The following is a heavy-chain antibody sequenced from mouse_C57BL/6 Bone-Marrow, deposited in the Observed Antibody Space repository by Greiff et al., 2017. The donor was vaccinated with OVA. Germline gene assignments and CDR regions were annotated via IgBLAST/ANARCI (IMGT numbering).Heavy chain of an antibody. V-gene: IGHV10-1*01. Sequence: EVMLVESGGGLVQPKGSLKLSCAASGFSFNTYAMNWVRQAPGKGLEWVGRIRSKSNNYATYYADSVKDRFTISRDDSESMLYLQMNNLKTEDTAMYYCVRHGYYAMDYWGQGTSATVSS. CDR1: GFSFNTYA. J-gene: IGHJ4*01. CDR3: VRHGYYAMDY. CDR2: IRSKSNNYAT.